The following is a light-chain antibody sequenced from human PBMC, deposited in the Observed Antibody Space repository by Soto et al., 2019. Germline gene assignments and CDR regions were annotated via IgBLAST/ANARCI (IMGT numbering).Light chain of an antibody. CDR3: QQFSSYPLT. CDR1: QSVSDK. J-gene: IGKJ4*01. V-gene: IGKV3-15*01. Sequence: EVLMTQSPDTLYVSPGERVTLSCRASQSVSDKLAWYQQKPGQGPRLLVYRASTRTLGIPARFSGSESGTEFTLTISSLEPEDFAVYYCQQFSSYPLTFGGGTKVDIK. CDR2: RAS.